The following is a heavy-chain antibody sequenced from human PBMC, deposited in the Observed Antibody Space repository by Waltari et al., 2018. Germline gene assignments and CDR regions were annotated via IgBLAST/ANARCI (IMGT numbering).Heavy chain of an antibody. J-gene: IGHJ3*01. CDR3: AKDFWGVHSSSGFNV. CDR1: GFTFVSYA. Sequence: EMQLLESGGDLVQPGGSLRLSCGASGFTFVSYAMNWVRQAPGKGLQWVSVISGSSSSIYYADSVKGRFTISRDNSKNTLFLQMNNLRVEDTAIYYCAKDFWGVHSSSGFNVWGQGTMVTVSS. V-gene: IGHV3-23*01. CDR2: ISGSSSSI. D-gene: IGHD3-16*01.